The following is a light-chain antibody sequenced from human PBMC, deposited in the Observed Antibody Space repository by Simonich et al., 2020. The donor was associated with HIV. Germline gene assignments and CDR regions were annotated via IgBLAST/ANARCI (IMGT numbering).Light chain of an antibody. CDR3: LQRSNWPLT. J-gene: IGKJ4*01. CDR1: PSVSSN. Sequence: EIVMTQSPATLSVSPGERDTLSCRASPSVSSNLAWYQQKPGQAPRLLIYGASTRATGIPARFSGSGSGTEFTLTISSLEPEDFAVYYCLQRSNWPLTFGGGTKVEIK. CDR2: GAS. V-gene: IGKV3-15*01.